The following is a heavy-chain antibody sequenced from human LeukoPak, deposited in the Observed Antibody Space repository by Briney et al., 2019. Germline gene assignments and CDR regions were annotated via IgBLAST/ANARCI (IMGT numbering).Heavy chain of an antibody. CDR3: ARGVGLHVYYFDY. D-gene: IGHD3-16*01. V-gene: IGHV4-59*01. CDR2: IFYSGGT. Sequence: SETLSLTCTVSGGSISSYYWSWIRQPPGKGLEWIGYIFYSGGTNYNPSLKSRVTMSVDTSNTQFSLKLSSVTAADTAVYYCARGVGLHVYYFDYWGQGSLVTVSS. J-gene: IGHJ4*02. CDR1: GGSISSYY.